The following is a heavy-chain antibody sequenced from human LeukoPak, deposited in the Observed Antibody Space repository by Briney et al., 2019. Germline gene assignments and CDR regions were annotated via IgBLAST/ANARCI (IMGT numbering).Heavy chain of an antibody. D-gene: IGHD2-15*01. CDR2: ISGSGDSA. CDR1: GFTLSTYA. Sequence: GGSLRLSCAASGFTLSTYAMSWVRQAPGKGLEWVSIISGSGDSAYSADSMKGRFTISRDNSKNTLYLQMDTLRAEDTAVYYCAKALGAVCGAGCSSRYFDCWGQGTLVTVSS. CDR3: AKALGAVCGAGCSSRYFDC. J-gene: IGHJ4*02. V-gene: IGHV3-23*01.